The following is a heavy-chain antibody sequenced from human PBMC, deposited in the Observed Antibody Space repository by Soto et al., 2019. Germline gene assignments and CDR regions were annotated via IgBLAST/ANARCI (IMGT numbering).Heavy chain of an antibody. Sequence: QVQLVQSGAEEKKPGASVKVSCKASGYTFTSYAMHWVRQAPGQRLEWMGWINAGNGNTKYSQKFQGRVTITRDTSASTAYMALRSLRSEDTAVYYCARAVGGSSSRGDYWGQGTLVTVSS. J-gene: IGHJ4*02. CDR1: GYTFTSYA. CDR2: INAGNGNT. V-gene: IGHV1-3*05. D-gene: IGHD6-13*01. CDR3: ARAVGGSSSRGDY.